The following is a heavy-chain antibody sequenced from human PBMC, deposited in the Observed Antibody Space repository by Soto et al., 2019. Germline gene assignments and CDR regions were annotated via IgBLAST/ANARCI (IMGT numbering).Heavy chain of an antibody. CDR1: GYTFTSYG. J-gene: IGHJ4*02. V-gene: IGHV1-18*01. CDR3: ARDYYPAYGDYVKVFFDY. CDR2: ISAYNGNT. D-gene: IGHD4-17*01. Sequence: EASVKVSCKASGYTFTSYGISWVRQAPGQGLEWMGWISAYNGNTNYAQKLQGRVTMTTDTSTSTAYMELRSLRSDDTAVYYCARDYYPAYGDYVKVFFDYWGQGTLVTVSS.